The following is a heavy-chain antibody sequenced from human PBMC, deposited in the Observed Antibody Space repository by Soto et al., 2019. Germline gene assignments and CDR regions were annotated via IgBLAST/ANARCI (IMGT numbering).Heavy chain of an antibody. CDR3: ARLDYIGPKLDP. V-gene: IGHV4-39*01. CDR1: GGSISSSSNY. CDR2: IYSSGST. J-gene: IGHJ5*02. Sequence: SETLSLTCTVSGGSISSSSNYWGWIRQPPGKGLEWIGSIYSSGSTHYNLSLESRVTIFVDTSKNQFTLKLSSVTAADTAVYYCARLDYIGPKLDPWGQGTLVTV. D-gene: IGHD4-4*01.